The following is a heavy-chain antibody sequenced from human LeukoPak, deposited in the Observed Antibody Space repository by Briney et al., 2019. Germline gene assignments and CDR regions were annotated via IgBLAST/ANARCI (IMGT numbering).Heavy chain of an antibody. CDR2: INPYSGAT. V-gene: IGHV1-2*02. D-gene: IGHD2-21*01. Sequence: ASVMVSCEASGYTFRDYYIHWVRQAPGQGLEWMGWINPYSGATNSAQKFQGRVTMTRDTPITTAYMELRRLRSDDTAVYYCARNSPYYSYMDVWGEGTTVTVSS. CDR1: GYTFRDYY. J-gene: IGHJ6*03. CDR3: ARNSPYYSYMDV.